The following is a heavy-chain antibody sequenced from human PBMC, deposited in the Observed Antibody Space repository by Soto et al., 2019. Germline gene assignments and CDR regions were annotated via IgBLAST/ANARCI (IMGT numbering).Heavy chain of an antibody. CDR2: IYYSGST. CDR3: ARDQSDIVATIPGAFDI. D-gene: IGHD5-12*01. V-gene: IGHV4-31*03. CDR1: GGSISSGGYY. Sequence: SSETLSLTCTVSGGSISSGGYYWSWIRQHPGKGLEWIGYIYYSGSTYYNPSLKSRVTISVDTSKNQFSLKLSSVTAADTAVYYCARDQSDIVATIPGAFDIWGQGTMVTVSS. J-gene: IGHJ3*02.